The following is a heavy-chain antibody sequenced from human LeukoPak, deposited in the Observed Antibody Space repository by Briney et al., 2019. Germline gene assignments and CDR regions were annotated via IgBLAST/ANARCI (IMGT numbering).Heavy chain of an antibody. CDR3: ARRQVRGVIALFDY. D-gene: IGHD3-10*01. V-gene: IGHV4-59*08. Sequence: SETLSLTCTVSGGSISGYYWSWIRQPPGKGLEWIGYIYYSGSTNYNPSLKSRVTISVDTSKNQFSLKLSSVTAADTAVYYCARRQVRGVIALFDYWGQGTLVTVSS. CDR2: IYYSGST. CDR1: GGSISGYY. J-gene: IGHJ4*02.